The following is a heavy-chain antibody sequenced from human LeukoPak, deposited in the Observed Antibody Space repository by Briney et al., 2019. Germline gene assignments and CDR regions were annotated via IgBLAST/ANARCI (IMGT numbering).Heavy chain of an antibody. J-gene: IGHJ3*02. CDR2: IYSDNT. V-gene: IGHV3-66*01. Sequence: GGSLRLSCAASGFTFSDYNMSWVRQAPGKGLEWVSFIYSDNTHYAHSVKGRFTISRDNSKNTLYLQMNSLRAEDTAVYYCARDRRVRGVMWNSKSDGFDIWGDGTMVTVSS. CDR3: ARDRRVRGVMWNSKSDGFDI. CDR1: GFTFSDYN. D-gene: IGHD3-10*01.